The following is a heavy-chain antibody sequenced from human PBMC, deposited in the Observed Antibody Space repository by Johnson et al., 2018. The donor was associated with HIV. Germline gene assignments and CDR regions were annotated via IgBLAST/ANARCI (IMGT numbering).Heavy chain of an antibody. D-gene: IGHD3-16*02. Sequence: QVQLVESGGGVVQPGGSLRLSCAASGFTFSNYGMHWVRQAPGKGLEWVAVISYDGSNKYYADSVKGRFTISRDNSKNTLYLQVHSLRVEDTAVYYCARDVLGDGTYRPDAFDIWGQGTMVTVSS. CDR1: GFTFSNYG. J-gene: IGHJ3*02. CDR3: ARDVLGDGTYRPDAFDI. CDR2: ISYDGSNK. V-gene: IGHV3-33*05.